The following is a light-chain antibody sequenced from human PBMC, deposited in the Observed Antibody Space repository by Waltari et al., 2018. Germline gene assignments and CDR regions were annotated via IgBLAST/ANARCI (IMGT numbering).Light chain of an antibody. V-gene: IGKV3-20*01. CDR1: QSVTRA. Sequence: EIVLTQSPGTLSLSPAERATPSCRASQSVTRALAWYQQKPGQAPRLLIYGASNRATGIPDRFSGSGSGTDFSLTISSLEPEDFAVYYCQHYLRLPATFGQGTKVEIK. CDR2: GAS. J-gene: IGKJ1*01. CDR3: QHYLRLPAT.